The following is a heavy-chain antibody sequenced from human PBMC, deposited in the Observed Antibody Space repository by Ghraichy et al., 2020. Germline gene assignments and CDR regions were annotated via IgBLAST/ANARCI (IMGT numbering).Heavy chain of an antibody. D-gene: IGHD5-12*01. CDR2: ISFISTYI. J-gene: IGHJ4*02. V-gene: IGHV3-21*01. Sequence: GGSLRLSCAASGFTFSDYSMNWVRQAPGKGLEWVSSISFISTYISYAASVKVRFTISRDNAKNSLYLHMNNLSAEDTAVYCCARVSGHDNSLDYWGRGTLVSVSS. CDR1: GFTFSDYS. CDR3: ARVSGHDNSLDY.